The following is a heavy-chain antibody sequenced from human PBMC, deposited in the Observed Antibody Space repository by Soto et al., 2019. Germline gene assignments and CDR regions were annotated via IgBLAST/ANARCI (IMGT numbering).Heavy chain of an antibody. V-gene: IGHV3-23*01. CDR2: ISGSGGST. CDR1: GFTFSSYA. Sequence: GGSLRLSCAASGFTFSSYAMSWVRQAPGKGLEWVSAISGSGGSTYYADSVKGRFTISRDNSKNTLYLQMNSLRAEDTAVYYCAKSRVWVAYSSSWYGGWFDPCGKGTLATLSS. D-gene: IGHD6-13*01. CDR3: AKSRVWVAYSSSWYGGWFDP. J-gene: IGHJ5*02.